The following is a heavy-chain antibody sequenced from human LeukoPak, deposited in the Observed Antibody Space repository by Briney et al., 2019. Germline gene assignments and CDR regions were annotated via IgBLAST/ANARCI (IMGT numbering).Heavy chain of an antibody. CDR3: ARGVTVPAAIGYYYYYYYMDV. CDR2: IKQDGSEK. J-gene: IGHJ6*03. V-gene: IGHV3-7*01. Sequence: PGGSLRLSCAASGFTFSSYWMSWVRQAPGKGLEWVANIKQDGSEKYYVDSVKGRFTISRDNAKNSLYLQMNSLRAEDTAVYYCARGVTVPAAIGYYYYYYYMDVWGKGTMVTVSS. CDR1: GFTFSSYW. D-gene: IGHD2-2*02.